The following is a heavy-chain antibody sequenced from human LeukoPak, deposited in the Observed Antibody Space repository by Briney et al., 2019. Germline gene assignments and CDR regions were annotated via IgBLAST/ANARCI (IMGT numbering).Heavy chain of an antibody. Sequence: SETLSLTCTVSGGSISSYYWSWIRQPPGKGLEWIAYIYYSGSTNYNPSLKSRVTISVDTSKNQFSLKLSSVTAADTAVYYCAKAVGVPVAFDIWAKGQWSPSLQ. D-gene: IGHD2-8*01. CDR3: AKAVGVPVAFDI. CDR2: IYYSGST. V-gene: IGHV4-59*01. CDR1: GGSISSYY. J-gene: IGHJ3*02.